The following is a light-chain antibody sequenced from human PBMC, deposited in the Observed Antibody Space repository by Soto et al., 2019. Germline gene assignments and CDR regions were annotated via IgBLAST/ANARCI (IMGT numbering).Light chain of an antibody. V-gene: IGLV2-8*01. CDR3: SSYAGSNNLV. J-gene: IGLJ2*01. Sequence: QSVLTQPPSASGSPGQSVTISCTGTSSDVGGYNYVSWYQQHPGKAPKLMIYEVSKRPSGVPDRFSASKSGNTASLTVSGLQNEDEADYYCSSYAGSNNLVFGGGTKLTVL. CDR2: EVS. CDR1: SSDVGGYNY.